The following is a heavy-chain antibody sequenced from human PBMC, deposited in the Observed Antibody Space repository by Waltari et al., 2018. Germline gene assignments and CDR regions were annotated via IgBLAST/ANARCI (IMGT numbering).Heavy chain of an antibody. D-gene: IGHD5-18*01. V-gene: IGHV4-59*08. CDR3: ARHKAGYSYGRPAFDI. Sequence: GKGLEWIGYIFYSGTTNYNPSLESRVTISVDTSKNQFSLKLNSVTAADTAVYYCARHKAGYSYGRPAFDIWGQGTMVTVSS. CDR2: IFYSGTT. J-gene: IGHJ3*02.